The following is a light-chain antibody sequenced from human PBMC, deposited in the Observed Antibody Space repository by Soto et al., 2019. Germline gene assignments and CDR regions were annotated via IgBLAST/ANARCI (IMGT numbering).Light chain of an antibody. V-gene: IGLV9-49*01. J-gene: IGLJ2*01. Sequence: QSVLTQPPSASASLGASVTLTCTLSSGYSNYKVDWYQQRPGKGPRFVMRVGTGGIVGSKGDGIPDRFSVLGSGLNRYLTIKNIQEEDESDYHCGADHGSGSTVVVFGGGTQLTVL. CDR3: GADHGSGSTVVV. CDR1: SGYSNYK. CDR2: VGTGGIVG.